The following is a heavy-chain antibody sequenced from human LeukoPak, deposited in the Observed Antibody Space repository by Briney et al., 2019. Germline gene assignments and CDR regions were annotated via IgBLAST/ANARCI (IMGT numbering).Heavy chain of an antibody. J-gene: IGHJ4*02. CDR3: ARVRYRGTTGPHPWSY. CDR2: INPNSGGT. V-gene: IGHV1-2*02. CDR1: GYTFTGYY. D-gene: IGHD1-1*01. Sequence: GASVKVSCKASGYTFTGYYMHWVRLAPGQGLEWMGWINPNSGGTNYAQKFQGRVTMTRDTSISTAYMELSRLRSDDTAVYYCARVRYRGTTGPHPWSYWGQGTLVTVSS.